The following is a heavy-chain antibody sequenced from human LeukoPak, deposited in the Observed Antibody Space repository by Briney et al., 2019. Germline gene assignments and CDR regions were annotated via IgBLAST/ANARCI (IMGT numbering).Heavy chain of an antibody. CDR1: GGSISSYY. CDR3: ARDPRYHGSGSYHNWFDP. Sequence: SETLSLTCTVSGGSISSYYWSWIRQPAGKGLEWIGRIYTSGSTNYNPSLKSRVTMSVDTSKNQFSLKLSSVTAADTAVYYCARDPRYHGSGSYHNWFDPWGQGTLVTVSS. CDR2: IYTSGST. J-gene: IGHJ5*02. V-gene: IGHV4-4*07. D-gene: IGHD3-10*01.